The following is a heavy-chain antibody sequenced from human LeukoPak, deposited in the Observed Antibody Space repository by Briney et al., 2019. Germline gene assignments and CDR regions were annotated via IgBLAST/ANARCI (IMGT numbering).Heavy chain of an antibody. CDR2: ISSSISTI. CDR3: ARDALGTPYYYYYMDV. J-gene: IGHJ6*03. CDR1: GFTFSSYS. D-gene: IGHD7-27*01. V-gene: IGHV3-48*04. Sequence: GGSLRLSSAASGFTFSSYSVNWVRQAPGKGLEWVSYISSSISTIYYAVSVKGRFTISRDNAKNSLYLQMNSLRAEDTAVYYCARDALGTPYYYYYMDVWGKGTTVTVSS.